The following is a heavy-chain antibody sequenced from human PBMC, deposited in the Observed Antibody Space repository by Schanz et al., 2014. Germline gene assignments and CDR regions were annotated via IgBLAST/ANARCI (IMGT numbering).Heavy chain of an antibody. V-gene: IGHV3-53*01. Sequence: EVQLVESGGGLIQPGGSLRLSCAASGYTVSSNYMSWVRQAPGKGLEWVSVIYNGGGGRTYYADSVKGRFTISSDNSKNTVFLQMNSLRAEDTAVYYCTRDRGALINHNDALDLWGQGTMVSVSS. CDR3: TRDRGALINHNDALDL. CDR1: GYTVSSNY. J-gene: IGHJ3*01. D-gene: IGHD3-16*01. CDR2: IYNGGGGRT.